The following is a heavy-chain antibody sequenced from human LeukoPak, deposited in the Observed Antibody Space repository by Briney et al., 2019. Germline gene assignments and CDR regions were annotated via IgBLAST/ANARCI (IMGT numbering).Heavy chain of an antibody. V-gene: IGHV1-18*01. J-gene: IGHJ4*02. Sequence: ASVKVSCKASDYTFPSHGLSWVRQASGQGLAWMGWISASNGNTDYAQKFQGRLTMTTNASTKTAYMELRSLRSDDTAMYYCTGRGITASRIDYWGQGTLVTVSS. CDR3: TGRGITASRIDY. CDR2: ISASNGNT. CDR1: DYTFPSHG. D-gene: IGHD6-13*01.